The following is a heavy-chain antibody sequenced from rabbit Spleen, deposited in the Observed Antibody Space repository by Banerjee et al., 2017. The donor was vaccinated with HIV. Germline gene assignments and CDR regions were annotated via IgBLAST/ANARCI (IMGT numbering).Heavy chain of an antibody. Sequence: EQLEESGGDLVQPEGSLTLTCKASGVSFSDREVMCWVRQAPGKGLEWIACINTVTAKVVYANWAKGRFIMSRTSSTTVTLQMTRLTVADTATYFCGRSPGTDSDGYINLWGPGTLVTVS. D-gene: IGHD6-1*01. V-gene: IGHV1S45*01. CDR2: INTVTAKV. CDR3: GRSPGTDSDGYINL. J-gene: IGHJ4*01. CDR1: GVSFSDREV.